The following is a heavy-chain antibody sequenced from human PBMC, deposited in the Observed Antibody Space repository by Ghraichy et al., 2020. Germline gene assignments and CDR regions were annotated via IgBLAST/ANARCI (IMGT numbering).Heavy chain of an antibody. CDR3: AKDTYYYDSSYYYGMDV. Sequence: GGSLRLSCAASGFTFSSYAMSWVRQAPGKGLEWVSAISGSGGSTYYADSVMGRFTISRDNSKNTLYLQMNSLRAEDTAVYYCAKDTYYYDSSYYYGMDVWGQGPTVTVSS. CDR1: GFTFSSYA. CDR2: ISGSGGST. D-gene: IGHD3-22*01. V-gene: IGHV3-23*01. J-gene: IGHJ6*02.